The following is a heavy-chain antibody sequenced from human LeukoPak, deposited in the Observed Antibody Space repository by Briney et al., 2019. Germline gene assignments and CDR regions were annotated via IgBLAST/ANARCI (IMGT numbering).Heavy chain of an antibody. V-gene: IGHV3-21*01. CDR1: GFTFSSYS. D-gene: IGHD2-15*01. CDR3: ARDQSERFPCSPDY. CDR2: ISSSSSYI. J-gene: IGHJ4*02. Sequence: GGSLRLSCAASGFTFSSYSMNWVRQAPGKGLEWVSSISSSSSYIYYADSVRGRFTISSDNAKNSLYLQMNSLRAEDTAVYYCARDQSERFPCSPDYWGQGSLVTVSS.